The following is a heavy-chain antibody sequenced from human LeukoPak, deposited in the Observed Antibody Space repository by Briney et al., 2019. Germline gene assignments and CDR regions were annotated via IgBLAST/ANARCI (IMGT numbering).Heavy chain of an antibody. V-gene: IGHV4-59*01. CDR1: GGSISSYY. D-gene: IGHD6-13*01. CDR3: ARGRYSSSWYAVGFDP. Sequence: SETLSLTCTVSGGSISSYYWSWIRQPPGKGLERIGYNYYSGSTNYNPSLKSRVTISVDTSKNQFSLKLSSVTAADTAVYYCARGRYSSSWYAVGFDPWGQGTLVTVSS. J-gene: IGHJ5*02. CDR2: NYYSGST.